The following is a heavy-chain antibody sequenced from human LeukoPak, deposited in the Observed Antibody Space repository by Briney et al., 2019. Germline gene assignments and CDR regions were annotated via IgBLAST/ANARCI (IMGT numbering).Heavy chain of an antibody. CDR1: GFTFDDYA. J-gene: IGHJ4*02. D-gene: IGHD6-6*01. Sequence: GRSLRLSCAASGFTFDDYAMHWVRQAPGKGLKWVSGISWNSGSIGYADSVKGRFTISRDNAKNSLYLQMNSLRAEDTAVYYCARGTTVSSSLLYWGQGTLVTVSS. V-gene: IGHV3-9*01. CDR3: ARGTTVSSSLLY. CDR2: ISWNSGSI.